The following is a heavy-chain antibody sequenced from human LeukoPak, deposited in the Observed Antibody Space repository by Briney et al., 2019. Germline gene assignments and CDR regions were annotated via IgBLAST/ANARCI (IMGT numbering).Heavy chain of an antibody. J-gene: IGHJ4*02. Sequence: GGSLRLSCAASGFTFSSQWMSWVRQAPGKGLEWVAIVNQGGTQKYYVDSVKGRFTISRDNSKNTLYLRMNSLRAEDTAVYYCAKAVVPVISQHYFDYWGQGTLVTVSS. D-gene: IGHD3-22*01. CDR3: AKAVVPVISQHYFDY. V-gene: IGHV3-7*03. CDR2: VNQGGTQK. CDR1: GFTFSSQW.